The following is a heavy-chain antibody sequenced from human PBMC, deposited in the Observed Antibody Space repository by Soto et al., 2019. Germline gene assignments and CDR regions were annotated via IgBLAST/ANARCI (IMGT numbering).Heavy chain of an antibody. CDR1: GFTFSSYW. D-gene: IGHD3-16*01. V-gene: IGHV3-74*01. CDR2: INSDGSST. J-gene: IGHJ2*01. Sequence: EVQLVESGGGLVQPGGSLRLSCAASGFTFSSYWMHWVRQAPGKGLVWVSRINSDGSSTSYADSVKGRFTISRDNAKNTLYLQMNSLRFEDTAVYYCARGGGLNWYFDLWGRGTLVTVSS. CDR3: ARGGGLNWYFDL.